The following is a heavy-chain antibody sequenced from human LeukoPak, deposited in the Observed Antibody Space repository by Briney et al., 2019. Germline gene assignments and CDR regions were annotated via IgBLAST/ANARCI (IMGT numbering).Heavy chain of an antibody. CDR2: IIPILGIA. Sequence: SVKVSCKASGGTFSSYAISWVRQAPGQGLEWMGRIIPILGIANYAQKFQGRVTITADKSTSTAYMELSSLRSEDTAVYYCAREEDIVVVVAATIGWFDPWGQGTLVTVSS. V-gene: IGHV1-69*04. D-gene: IGHD2-15*01. CDR1: GGTFSSYA. J-gene: IGHJ5*02. CDR3: AREEDIVVVVAATIGWFDP.